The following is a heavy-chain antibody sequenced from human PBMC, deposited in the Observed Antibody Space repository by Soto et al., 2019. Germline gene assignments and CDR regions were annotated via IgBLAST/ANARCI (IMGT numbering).Heavy chain of an antibody. D-gene: IGHD3-10*01. J-gene: IGHJ6*02. V-gene: IGHV4-4*02. CDR3: ARRYGSGSYFTVNYNGMDV. CDR2: IYHSGST. Sequence: PSETLSLTCAVSGESVSSTNWWSWVRQPPGKGLEWIGEIYHSGSTNYNPSLKSRVTISVDKSENQFSLKLMSVTAADTAVYYCARRYGSGSYFTVNYNGMDVWGQGNTVT. CDR1: GESVSSTNW.